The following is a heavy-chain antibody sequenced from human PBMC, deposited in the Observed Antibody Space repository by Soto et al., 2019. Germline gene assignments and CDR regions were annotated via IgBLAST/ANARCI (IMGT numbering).Heavy chain of an antibody. Sequence: QVQLVESGGGVVQPGRSLRLSCVASGFTFRSNGMHWVRQAPGKGLEWVAVIWYDGSKEYYTDSVKGRFTIARDNSKNALYLQMNSLRSEDTAVYSCARFHGADRSGYFDYWGAGTLVTVSS. CDR2: IWYDGSKE. D-gene: IGHD3-22*01. CDR1: GFTFRSNG. J-gene: IGHJ4*02. CDR3: ARFHGADRSGYFDY. V-gene: IGHV3-33*01.